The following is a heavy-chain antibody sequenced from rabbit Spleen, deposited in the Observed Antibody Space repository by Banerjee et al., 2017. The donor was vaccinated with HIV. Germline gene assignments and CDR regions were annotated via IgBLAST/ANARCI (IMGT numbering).Heavy chain of an antibody. Sequence: QSLEESGGGLVQPEGSLTLTCKASGFSFSSSDYICWVRQAPGKGLEWISCIAGDSSAFTYSATWAKGRFTISRSSSTTVTLQMTSLTAADTATYFCARDLAGVIGWNFGWWGPGTLVTVS. J-gene: IGHJ4*01. CDR2: IAGDSSAFT. D-gene: IGHD4-1*01. V-gene: IGHV1S40*01. CDR1: GFSFSSSDY. CDR3: ARDLAGVIGWNFGW.